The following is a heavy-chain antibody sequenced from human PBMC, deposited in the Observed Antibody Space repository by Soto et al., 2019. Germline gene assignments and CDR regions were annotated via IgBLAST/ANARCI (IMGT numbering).Heavy chain of an antibody. Sequence: GGSLRLSCAASGFTFSSYAMHWVRQAPGKGLEWVAVISYDGSNKYYADSVKGRFTISRDNSKNTLYLQMNSLRAEDTAVYYCAREIVGASFNYYGMDVWGQGTTVTV. CDR1: GFTFSSYA. D-gene: IGHD1-26*01. CDR3: AREIVGASFNYYGMDV. J-gene: IGHJ6*02. V-gene: IGHV3-30-3*01. CDR2: ISYDGSNK.